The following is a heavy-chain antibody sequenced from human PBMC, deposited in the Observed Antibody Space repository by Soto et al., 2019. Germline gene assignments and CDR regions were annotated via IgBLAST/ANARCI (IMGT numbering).Heavy chain of an antibody. J-gene: IGHJ6*02. D-gene: IGHD3-22*01. CDR3: TTWYYYYSSGYSHQDYYYYGMDV. V-gene: IGHV3-49*04. Sequence: GGSMRLSCTASGFTFGDYAMSWARKAQGKGREWVGFIRSKAYGGTTEYAASVKGRFTISRDDSKSIAYLQMNSLKTEDTAVYYCTTWYYYYSSGYSHQDYYYYGMDVWGQGTTVTVSS. CDR1: GFTFGDYA. CDR2: IRSKAYGGTT.